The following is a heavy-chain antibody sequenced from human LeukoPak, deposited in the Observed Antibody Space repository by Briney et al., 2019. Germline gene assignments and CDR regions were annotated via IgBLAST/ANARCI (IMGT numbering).Heavy chain of an antibody. CDR1: GYTFTGYY. Sequence: SVKASCKASGYTFTGYYMHWVRQAPGQGLEWMGGIIPTFGTANYAQKFQGRVTITADKSTSTAYMELSSLRSEDTAVYYCARGRYCSGGSCYDYWGQGTLVTVSS. CDR3: ARGRYCSGGSCYDY. D-gene: IGHD2-15*01. CDR2: IIPTFGTA. J-gene: IGHJ4*02. V-gene: IGHV1-69*06.